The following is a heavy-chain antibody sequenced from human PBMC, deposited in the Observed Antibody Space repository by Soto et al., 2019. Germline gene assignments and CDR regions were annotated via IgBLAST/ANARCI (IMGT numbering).Heavy chain of an antibody. CDR1: GFTFSNYW. CDR3: AAILGMDV. Sequence: EVQLVESGGRLVQPGGSMRLSCAVSGFTFSNYWMSWVRQAPGKGLEWVANIKKDGSEKYYVDSVKGRFIISRDNGKKSLYLQMNDLRAEDTAVYYCAAILGMDVWGQGTTVTVSS. V-gene: IGHV3-7*05. J-gene: IGHJ6*02. CDR2: IKKDGSEK. D-gene: IGHD3-3*02.